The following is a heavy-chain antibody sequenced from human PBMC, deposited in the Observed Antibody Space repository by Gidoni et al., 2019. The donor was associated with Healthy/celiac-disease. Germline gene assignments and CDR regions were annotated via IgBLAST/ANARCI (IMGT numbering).Heavy chain of an antibody. CDR3: ASSNYYDSSGYYY. CDR2: IYHSGST. Sequence: QLQLQESGSGLVKPSQTLSLTCAVSGGSISSGGYPWSWIRQPPGKGLEWIGYIYHSGSTYYNPSLKSRVTISVDRSKNQFSLKLSSVTAADTAVYYCASSNYYDSSGYYYWGQGTLVTVSS. D-gene: IGHD3-22*01. J-gene: IGHJ4*02. CDR1: GGSISSGGYP. V-gene: IGHV4-30-2*01.